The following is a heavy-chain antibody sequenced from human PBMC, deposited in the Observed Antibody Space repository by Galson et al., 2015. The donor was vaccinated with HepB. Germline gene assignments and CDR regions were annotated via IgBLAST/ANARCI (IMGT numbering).Heavy chain of an antibody. Sequence: SVKVSCKASGYTFTSYYMHWVRQAPGQGLEWMGIINPSGGSTSYAQKLQGRVTMTRDTSTSTVYMELSSLRSEDTAVYYCARDRLGGLRYNWFDPWGQGTLVTVSS. CDR1: GYTFTSYY. J-gene: IGHJ5*02. CDR3: ARDRLGGLRYNWFDP. V-gene: IGHV1-46*04. D-gene: IGHD3-16*01. CDR2: INPSGGST.